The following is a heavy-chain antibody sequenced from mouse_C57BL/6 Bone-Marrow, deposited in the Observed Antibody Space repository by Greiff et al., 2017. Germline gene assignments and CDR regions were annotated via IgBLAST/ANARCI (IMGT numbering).Heavy chain of an antibody. CDR2: IDPETGGT. CDR3: TRGLANWDVGGDY. J-gene: IGHJ2*01. V-gene: IGHV1-15*01. CDR1: GYTFTDYE. Sequence: QVQLKESGAELVRPGASVTLSCKASGYTFTDYEMHWVKQTPVHGLEWIGAIDPETGGTAYNQKFKGKAILTADKSSSTAYMELRSLTSEDSAVYYCTRGLANWDVGGDYWGQGTTLTVSS. D-gene: IGHD4-1*01.